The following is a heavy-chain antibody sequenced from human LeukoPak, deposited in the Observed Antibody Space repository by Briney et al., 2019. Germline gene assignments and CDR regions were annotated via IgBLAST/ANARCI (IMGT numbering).Heavy chain of an antibody. CDR3: ARGRQVVRV. D-gene: IGHD6-13*01. Sequence: GGSLRLSCAASGFTFSSYDMNGGRQAPGKGPEWVSYISSSGSSPSYADSVKGRFAISRDNAKNSLYLHVNSLRAEDTAVYYCARGRQVVRVWGQGTLVTVSS. CDR2: ISSSGSSP. CDR1: GFTFSSYD. V-gene: IGHV3-48*03. J-gene: IGHJ4*02.